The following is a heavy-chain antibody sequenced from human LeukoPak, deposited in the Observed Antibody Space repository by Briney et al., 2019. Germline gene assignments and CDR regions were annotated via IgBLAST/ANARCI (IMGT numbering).Heavy chain of an antibody. Sequence: ASVKVSCKVSGYTLTELSMHWVRQAPGKGLEWMGGFDPEDGETIYAQKFQGRVTITADESTSTAYMELSSLRSEDTAVYYCARGNYGAAAGNNWFDPWGQGTLVTVSS. D-gene: IGHD6-13*01. CDR2: FDPEDGET. CDR1: GYTLTELS. V-gene: IGHV1-24*01. CDR3: ARGNYGAAAGNNWFDP. J-gene: IGHJ5*02.